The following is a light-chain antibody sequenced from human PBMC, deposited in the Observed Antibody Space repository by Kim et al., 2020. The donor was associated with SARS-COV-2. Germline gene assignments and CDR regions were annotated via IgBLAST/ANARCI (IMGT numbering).Light chain of an antibody. CDR1: QTISTW. CDR3: QQYSAYSLYT. J-gene: IGKJ2*01. CDR2: RAS. V-gene: IGKV1-5*01. Sequence: DIQMAQSPSSLSASVGDTVTISCRASQTISTWLAWYQHKPGKAPKLLISRASSLESGVPSRFSGSGSGSEFTLTINNLQPEDFATYYCQQYSAYSLYTCGQGTKVDIK.